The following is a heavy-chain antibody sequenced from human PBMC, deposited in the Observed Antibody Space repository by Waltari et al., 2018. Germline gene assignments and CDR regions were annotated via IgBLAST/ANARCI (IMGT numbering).Heavy chain of an antibody. CDR3: ARHPPTVTRAAFDF. D-gene: IGHD4-17*01. CDR2: ISTSSSAI. Sequence: EVQLVESGGGLVQPGGSLRLSCAASGFTFSSYNMNWVRQAPGKGLEWVSYISTSSSAIYYADSVKGRFTISRDDVKNSLSLQMNSLRAEDTAVYYCARHPPTVTRAAFDFWGQGVMVTVSS. J-gene: IGHJ3*01. CDR1: GFTFSSYN. V-gene: IGHV3-48*01.